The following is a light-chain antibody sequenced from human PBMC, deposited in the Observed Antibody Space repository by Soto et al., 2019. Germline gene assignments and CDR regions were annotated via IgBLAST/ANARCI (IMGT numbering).Light chain of an antibody. V-gene: IGKV3-20*01. CDR2: GAS. CDR1: QRISSTY. Sequence: EIVLTQSPGSLSLSPGERATLSCTASQRISSTYLAWYHQKPGQAPRLLVYGASSRATGIPDRFSGSGSGTDFTLTISRLEPEDFAVYYCQQYGSSPLTFGGGTKVDIK. CDR3: QQYGSSPLT. J-gene: IGKJ4*01.